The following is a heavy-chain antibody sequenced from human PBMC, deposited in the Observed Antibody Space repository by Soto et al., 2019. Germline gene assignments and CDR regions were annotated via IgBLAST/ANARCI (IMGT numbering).Heavy chain of an antibody. V-gene: IGHV3-7*01. D-gene: IGHD3-3*01. Sequence: AGGSLRLSCAASGFTFSSYWMSWVRQAPGKGLEWVANIKQDGSEKYYVDSVKGRFTISRDNAKNSLYLQMNSLRAEDTAVYYCARQYDFWSGYYIPPNFDYWGQGTLVTVSS. J-gene: IGHJ4*02. CDR2: IKQDGSEK. CDR3: ARQYDFWSGYYIPPNFDY. CDR1: GFTFSSYW.